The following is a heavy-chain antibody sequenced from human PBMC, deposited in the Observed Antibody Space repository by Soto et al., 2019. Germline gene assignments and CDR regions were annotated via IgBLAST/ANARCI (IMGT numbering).Heavy chain of an antibody. CDR1: GDSIRSYY. Sequence: ASETLSLTCTVSGDSIRSYYWSWIRQPPGKGLEWIGYIYDSGSTNYNPSLKSRVTISVDTSKSQFSLKLSFVTAADTAVYYCARDRAYYESSGLYFDYWGQGTLVTVSS. V-gene: IGHV4-59*01. J-gene: IGHJ4*02. D-gene: IGHD3-22*01. CDR3: ARDRAYYESSGLYFDY. CDR2: IYDSGST.